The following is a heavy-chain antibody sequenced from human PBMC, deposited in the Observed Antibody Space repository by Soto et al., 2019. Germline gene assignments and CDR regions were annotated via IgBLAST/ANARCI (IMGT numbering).Heavy chain of an antibody. V-gene: IGHV1-2*04. CDR2: INPNSGGT. Sequence: QVQLVQSGAEVKKPGASVKVSCKASGYTFTGYYMHWVRQAPGQGLEWMGWINPNSGGTNYAQKFQGWVTMTRDTSVSTAYMELSRVRSDDTAVYYCARAVRLGYCSGGSCHDAFDIWGQGTMVTVSS. CDR1: GYTFTGYY. J-gene: IGHJ3*02. D-gene: IGHD2-15*01. CDR3: ARAVRLGYCSGGSCHDAFDI.